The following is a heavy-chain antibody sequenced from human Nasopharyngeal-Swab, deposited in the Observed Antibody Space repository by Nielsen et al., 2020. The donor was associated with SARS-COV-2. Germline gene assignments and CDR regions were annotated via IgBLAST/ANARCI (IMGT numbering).Heavy chain of an antibody. J-gene: IGHJ3*02. D-gene: IGHD3-16*01. CDR3: AREGLGAFDI. Sequence: KVSCKASGGTFSSYAISWVRQAPGQGLEWMGGIIPIFGTANYAQKFQGRVTITADESTSTAYMELSSLRSEDTAVYYCAREGLGAFDIWGQGTMVTVSS. CDR1: GGTFSSYA. CDR2: IIPIFGTA. V-gene: IGHV1-69*01.